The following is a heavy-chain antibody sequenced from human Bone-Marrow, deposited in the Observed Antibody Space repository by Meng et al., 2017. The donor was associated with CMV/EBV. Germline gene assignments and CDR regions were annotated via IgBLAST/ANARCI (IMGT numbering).Heavy chain of an antibody. CDR1: GFTFSIHW. D-gene: IGHD1-1*01. Sequence: GESLKISCGDSGFTFSIHWMSWVRQAPGKGPEWVANIKPDGSEIQYVGSLKGRFTVSRDNARKSLYLQMNSLTAEDTAVYYCASGNVFNIWGQGTLVTVSS. J-gene: IGHJ3*02. CDR3: ASGNVFNI. CDR2: IKPDGSEI. V-gene: IGHV3-7*01.